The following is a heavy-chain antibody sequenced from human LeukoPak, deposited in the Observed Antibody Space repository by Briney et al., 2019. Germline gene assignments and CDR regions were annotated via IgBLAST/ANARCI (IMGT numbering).Heavy chain of an antibody. CDR1: GFTFSSYA. Sequence: PGGSLRLSCAASGFTFSSYAMSWVRQAPGKGLEWVANIKQDGSEKYYVDSVKGRFTISRDNAKNSLYLQMNSLRAEDTAVYYCARVRSTSCYMMDCYYYYGMDVWGQGTTVTVSS. D-gene: IGHD2-2*02. CDR3: ARVRSTSCYMMDCYYYYGMDV. CDR2: IKQDGSEK. J-gene: IGHJ6*02. V-gene: IGHV3-7*01.